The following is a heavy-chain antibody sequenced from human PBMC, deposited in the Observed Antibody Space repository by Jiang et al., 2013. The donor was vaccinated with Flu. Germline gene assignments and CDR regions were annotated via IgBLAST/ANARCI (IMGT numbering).Heavy chain of an antibody. Sequence: LLKPSETLSLTCAVYGGSFSGYYWSWIRQPPGKGLEWIGEINHSGSTNYNPSLKSRVTISVDTSKNQFSLKLSSVTAADTAVYYCARLPSSGYSSSWYSSYYYYGMDVWGQGTTVTVSS. J-gene: IGHJ6*02. D-gene: IGHD6-13*01. CDR1: GGSFSGYY. V-gene: IGHV4-34*01. CDR2: INHSGST. CDR3: ARLPSSGYSSSWYSSYYYYGMDV.